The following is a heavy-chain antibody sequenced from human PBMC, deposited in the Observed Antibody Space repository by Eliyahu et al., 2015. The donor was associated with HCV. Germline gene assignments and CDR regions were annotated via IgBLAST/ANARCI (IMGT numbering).Heavy chain of an antibody. CDR1: GGSISSGSYY. CDR3: ARVGYYCSSTSCYSSD. V-gene: IGHV4-61*02. J-gene: IGHJ4*02. D-gene: IGHD2-2*02. Sequence: QVQLQESGPGLVKPSQTLSLTCTVSGGSISSGSYYWSWIRQPAGKGLEWIGRIYTSGSTNYNPSLKSRVTISVDTSKNQFSLKLSSVTAADTAVYYCARVGYYCSSTSCYSSDWGQGTLVTVSS. CDR2: IYTSGST.